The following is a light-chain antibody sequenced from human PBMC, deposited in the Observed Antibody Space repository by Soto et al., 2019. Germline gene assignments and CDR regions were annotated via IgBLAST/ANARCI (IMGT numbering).Light chain of an antibody. CDR2: GAS. Sequence: EIVMTQSPATLSVSPGERATLSCRASQSVSSNLAWYQQKPGQAPRLLIYGASTRVTGIPARFSGSGSGTELTLTIGSLQSEDFAVYSCQQYNTWPRSFGGGTKVEI. J-gene: IGKJ4*01. V-gene: IGKV3-15*01. CDR1: QSVSSN. CDR3: QQYNTWPRS.